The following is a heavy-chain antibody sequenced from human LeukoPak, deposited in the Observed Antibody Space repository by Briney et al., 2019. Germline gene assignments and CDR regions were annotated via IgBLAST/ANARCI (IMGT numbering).Heavy chain of an antibody. CDR1: IDSFSSYY. Sequence: SETLSLTCSVSIDSFSSYYWSWLRQSAGKGLEWIGRICVNGFTDYNPSLRGRVTISIDTSNKRFSMKLSSVTAADTAVYFCAGGGTQSLVVFDYWGQGNRVTVSS. V-gene: IGHV4-4*07. CDR2: ICVNGFT. J-gene: IGHJ4*02. D-gene: IGHD1-26*01. CDR3: AGGGTQSLVVFDY.